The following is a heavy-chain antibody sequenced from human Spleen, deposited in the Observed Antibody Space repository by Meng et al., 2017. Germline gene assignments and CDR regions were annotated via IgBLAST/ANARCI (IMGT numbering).Heavy chain of an antibody. J-gene: IGHJ5*02. D-gene: IGHD6-13*01. CDR1: GGPISSSNW. Sequence: QVQLQESGPGRVKPSGTLARTCAVSGGPISSSNWWSWVRQPPGKGLEWIGEIYHSGSTNYNPSLKSRVTISVDKSKNQFSLKLSSVTAADTAVYYCARVSLQATIAAAGVVWFDPWGQGTLVTVSS. CDR3: ARVSLQATIAAAGVVWFDP. V-gene: IGHV4-4*02. CDR2: IYHSGST.